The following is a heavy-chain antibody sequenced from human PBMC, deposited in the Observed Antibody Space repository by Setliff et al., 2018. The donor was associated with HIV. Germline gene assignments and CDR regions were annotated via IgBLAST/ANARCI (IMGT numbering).Heavy chain of an antibody. J-gene: IGHJ4*02. CDR3: ARLPYYDVFSGYYAPYVDY. CDR2: IFYSGST. CDR1: GGSISSSNYY. V-gene: IGHV4-39*01. D-gene: IGHD3-3*01. Sequence: SETLSLTCTVAGGSISSSNYYWGWIRQPPGEGLEWIGSIFYSGSTYYNPSLKSRVTISVDTSKNQFSLKLTSVTAADTAVYYCARLPYYDVFSGYYAPYVDYWGQGTLVTVSS.